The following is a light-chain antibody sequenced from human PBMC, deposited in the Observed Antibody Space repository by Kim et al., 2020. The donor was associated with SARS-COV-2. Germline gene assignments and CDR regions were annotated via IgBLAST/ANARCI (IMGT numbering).Light chain of an antibody. CDR3: QQRRTWPLT. CDR2: DAS. Sequence: LSPGERATLSCRASQSIGDWIAWYQQKSGQAPRLLIYDASNRATGIPARFSGSGSGTDFTLTISSLEPEDFAVYYCQQRRTWPLTFGGGTEVDIK. CDR1: QSIGDW. V-gene: IGKV3-11*01. J-gene: IGKJ4*01.